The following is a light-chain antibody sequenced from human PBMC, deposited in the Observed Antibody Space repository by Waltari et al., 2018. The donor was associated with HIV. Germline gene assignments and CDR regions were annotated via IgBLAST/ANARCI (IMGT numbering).Light chain of an antibody. CDR3: MQALETPPT. CDR2: LGS. CDR1: QSLLHSNGYNY. Sequence: DTVMTQSPLSLPITPGEPASISCRSSQSLLHSNGYNYLDWYLQKPGQSPQLLVYLGSNRASGVPVRFSGSGSGTDFTLKISRVEAEDVGVYYCMQALETPPTFGQGTKVEIK. J-gene: IGKJ1*01. V-gene: IGKV2-28*01.